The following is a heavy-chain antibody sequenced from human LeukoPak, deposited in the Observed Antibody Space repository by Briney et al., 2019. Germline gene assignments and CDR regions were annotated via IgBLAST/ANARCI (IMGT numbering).Heavy chain of an antibody. CDR3: ATYYDTSGYRFDY. Sequence: SETLSLTCAVYGGSFSGYYWSWIRQPPGKGLEWIGEINHSGSTNYNPSLKSRVTISVDTSKNQFSLKLSSVTAADTAVYYCATYYDTSGYRFDYWGQGTLVTVSS. CDR2: INHSGST. J-gene: IGHJ4*02. V-gene: IGHV4-34*01. D-gene: IGHD3-22*01. CDR1: GGSFSGYY.